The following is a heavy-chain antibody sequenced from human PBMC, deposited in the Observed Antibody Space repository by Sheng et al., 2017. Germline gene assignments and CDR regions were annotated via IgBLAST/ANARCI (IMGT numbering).Heavy chain of an antibody. V-gene: IGHV3-30*04. D-gene: IGHD4-17*01. CDR2: ISYDGSNK. Sequence: VQVLESGGGVVQPGRSLRLSCAASGFTFSSYAMHWVRQAPGKGLEWVAVISYDGSNKYYADSVKGRFTISRDNSKNTLYLQMNSLRAEDTAVYYCASTVTTLNYFDYWGQGTLVTVSS. J-gene: IGHJ4*02. CDR1: GFTFSSYA. CDR3: ASTVTTLNYFDY.